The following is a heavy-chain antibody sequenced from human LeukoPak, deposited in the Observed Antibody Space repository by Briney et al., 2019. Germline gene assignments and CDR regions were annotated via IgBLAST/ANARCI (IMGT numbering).Heavy chain of an antibody. CDR2: INPNSGGT. Sequence: ASVKVSCKASGYTFTGYYMHWVRQAPGQGLEGMGWINPNSGGTNYAQKFQGRVTMTRDTSISTAYMELSRLRSDDTAVYYCARVMDVNDAFDIWGQGTMVTVSS. J-gene: IGHJ3*02. CDR3: ARVMDVNDAFDI. CDR1: GYTFTGYY. V-gene: IGHV1-2*02. D-gene: IGHD3-10*01.